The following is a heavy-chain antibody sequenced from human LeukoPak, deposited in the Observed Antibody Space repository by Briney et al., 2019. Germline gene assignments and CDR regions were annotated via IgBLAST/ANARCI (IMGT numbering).Heavy chain of an antibody. J-gene: IGHJ3*02. D-gene: IGHD3-10*01. V-gene: IGHV1-8*01. CDR1: GYTFTSYD. CDR2: MNPNSGNT. CDR3: ASNYYYGSGSYYADDAFDI. Sequence: GASVKVSCKASGYTFTSYDINWVRQATVQGLEWMGWMNPNSGNTGYAQKFQGRVTMTRNTSISTAYMELSSLRSEDTAVYYCASNYYYGSGSYYADDAFDIWGQGTMVTVSS.